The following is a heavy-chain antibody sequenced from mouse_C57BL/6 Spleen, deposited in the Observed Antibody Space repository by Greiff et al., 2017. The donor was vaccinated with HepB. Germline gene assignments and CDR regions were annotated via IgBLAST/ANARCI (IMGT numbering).Heavy chain of an antibody. V-gene: IGHV1-80*01. D-gene: IGHD2-4*01. J-gene: IGHJ1*03. CDR2: IYPGDGDT. CDR1: GYAFSSYW. CDR3: ARRDYDGDWYFDV. Sequence: QVQLKQSGAELVKPGASVKISCKASGYAFSSYWMNWVKQRPGKGLEWIGQIYPGDGDTNYNGKFKGKATLTADKSSSTAYMQLSSLTSEDSAVYFCARRDYDGDWYFDVWGTGTTVTVSS.